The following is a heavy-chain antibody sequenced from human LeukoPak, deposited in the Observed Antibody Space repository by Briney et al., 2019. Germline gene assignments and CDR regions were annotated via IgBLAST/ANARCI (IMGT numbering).Heavy chain of an antibody. CDR3: AREPGPQRKYGMDV. CDR1: GGSFSGSY. Sequence: SETLSLTCAVYGGSFSGSYWNWIRQPPGKGLEWIGEINHSGSTNYNPSLKSRVTMSADTSKNQFSLKLRSVTAADTAVYYCAREPGPQRKYGMDVWGQGATVTVSS. CDR2: INHSGST. V-gene: IGHV4-34*01. J-gene: IGHJ6*02. D-gene: IGHD2-2*01.